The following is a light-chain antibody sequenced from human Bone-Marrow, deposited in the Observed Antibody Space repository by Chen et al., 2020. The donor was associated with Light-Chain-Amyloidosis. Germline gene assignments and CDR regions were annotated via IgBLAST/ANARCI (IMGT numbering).Light chain of an antibody. V-gene: IGKV4-1*01. CDR3: QQYYDIPPT. Sequence: DIVMTQSPDSLAVSLGERATINCKSSQTLLYSSNHKNYLTWYQQKPGQPPKRLIYWASTRESGVPDRFSGSGSGTDFTLTISRLQAEDVAVYYCQQYYDIPPTFGGGTKVEI. J-gene: IGKJ4*01. CDR2: WAS. CDR1: QTLLYSSNHKNY.